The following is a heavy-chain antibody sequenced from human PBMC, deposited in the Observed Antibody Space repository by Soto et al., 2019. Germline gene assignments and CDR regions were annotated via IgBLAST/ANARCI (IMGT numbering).Heavy chain of an antibody. J-gene: IGHJ5*02. D-gene: IGHD3-3*01. CDR3: ARVRFLEWLSPGWFDP. V-gene: IGHV4-30-4*01. CDR2: IYYSGST. CDR1: GGSISSGDYY. Sequence: QVQLQESGPGLVKPSQTLSLTCTVSGGSISSGDYYWSWIRQPPGKGLEWIGYIYYSGSTYYNPSLKSRVTISVDPSKNHFSLKLSSVTAADTAVYYCARVRFLEWLSPGWFDPWGQGTLVTVSS.